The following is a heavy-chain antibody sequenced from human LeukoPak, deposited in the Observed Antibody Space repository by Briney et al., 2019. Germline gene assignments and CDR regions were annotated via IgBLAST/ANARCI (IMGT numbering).Heavy chain of an antibody. CDR3: ARAPVVAGLDV. Sequence: SETLSLTCTVSGGSISSYYWSWIRQPPGKGLEWIGYIYYSGSTNYNPSLKSRVTISVDTSKNQFSLKLSSVTAADTAVYYCARAPVVAGLDVWGKGTTVTVSS. D-gene: IGHD2-2*01. CDR1: GGSISSYY. V-gene: IGHV4-59*01. J-gene: IGHJ6*04. CDR2: IYYSGST.